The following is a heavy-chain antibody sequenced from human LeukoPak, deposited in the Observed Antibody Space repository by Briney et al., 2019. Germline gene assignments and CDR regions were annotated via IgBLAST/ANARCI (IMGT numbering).Heavy chain of an antibody. CDR2: VHLDGRT. V-gene: IGHV4-4*02. CDR3: AREGGFYRPLDY. Sequence: NTSETLSLTCGVSGGSISTTNWWTWVRQPPGKGLEWIGEVHLDGRTNYNPSLESRPTMSVDLSENHISLKLTSVTAANTAVYYCAREGGFYRPLDYSGQGTLVTVSS. D-gene: IGHD3-3*01. CDR1: GGSISTTNW. J-gene: IGHJ4*02.